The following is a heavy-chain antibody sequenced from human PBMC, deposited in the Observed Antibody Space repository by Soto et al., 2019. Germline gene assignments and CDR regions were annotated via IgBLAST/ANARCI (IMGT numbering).Heavy chain of an antibody. V-gene: IGHV3-48*03. CDR1: GFTFSSYE. CDR3: ARDLRLRQKYQLLYDRRYGMDV. D-gene: IGHD2-2*02. Sequence: EVQLVESGGGLVQPGGSLRLSCAASGFTFSSYEMNWVRQAPGKGLEWVSYISSSGSTIYYADSVKGRFTISRDNAKNSLYLQMNSLRAEDTAVYYCARDLRLRQKYQLLYDRRYGMDVWGQGTTVTVSS. J-gene: IGHJ6*02. CDR2: ISSSGSTI.